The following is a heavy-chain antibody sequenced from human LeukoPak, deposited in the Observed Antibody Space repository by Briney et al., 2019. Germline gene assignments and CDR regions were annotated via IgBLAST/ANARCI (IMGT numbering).Heavy chain of an antibody. V-gene: IGHV3-23*01. CDR2: ISGDGGTT. J-gene: IGHJ4*02. CDR1: GFTFSSYG. CDR3: AKDSATYGRFDY. Sequence: GGSLRLSCAASGFTFSSYGMTWVRRAPGKGLEWVSAISGDGGTTYYADSVRGRFTISRDNSKNTLYLQLNSLRAEDTAVYFCAKDSATYGRFDYWGQGTLVTVSS. D-gene: IGHD3-10*01.